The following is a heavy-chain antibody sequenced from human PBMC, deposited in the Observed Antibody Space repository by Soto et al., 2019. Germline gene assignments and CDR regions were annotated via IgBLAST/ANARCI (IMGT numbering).Heavy chain of an antibody. J-gene: IGHJ6*02. CDR2: ISSSSYI. D-gene: IGHD2-8*01. V-gene: IGHV3-21*01. CDR3: ASRSDRLRYYGMDV. Sequence: GGSLSLSCAASGFTFSSYSMNWVRQAPGKGLEWVSSISSSSYIYYADSVKGRFTISRDNAKNSLYLQMNSLRAEDTAVYYCASRSDRLRYYGMDVWGQGTTVTVSS. CDR1: GFTFSSYS.